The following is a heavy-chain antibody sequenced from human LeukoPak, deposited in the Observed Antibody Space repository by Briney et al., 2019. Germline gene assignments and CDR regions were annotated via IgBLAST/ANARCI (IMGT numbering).Heavy chain of an antibody. V-gene: IGHV4-34*01. CDR2: INHSGST. CDR1: GGSFSGYY. Sequence: SETLSLTCAVYGGSFSGYYWSWVRPPQGKGLEWIGEINHSGSTNYKPSLKRRVTISVDTSKNQLSLKLSSVTAADTAVYYCARVGSDVLRFLEWPIDAFDIWGQGTMVTVSS. D-gene: IGHD3-3*01. J-gene: IGHJ3*02. CDR3: ARVGSDVLRFLEWPIDAFDI.